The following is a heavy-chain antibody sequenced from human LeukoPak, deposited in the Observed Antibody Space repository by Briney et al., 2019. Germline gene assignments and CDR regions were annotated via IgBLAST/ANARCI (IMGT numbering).Heavy chain of an antibody. CDR3: ARDYCSSTSCLFDY. D-gene: IGHD2-2*01. J-gene: IGHJ4*02. CDR1: GYTFTGYH. Sequence: ASVKVSCRASGYTFTGYHIHWVRQAPGQGLEWMGRINPNSGDTNYAQNFQGRVTMTRDTSINTAYMELSRLRSDDMAVYYCARDYCSSTSCLFDYWGQGTLVTVSS. CDR2: INPNSGDT. V-gene: IGHV1-2*06.